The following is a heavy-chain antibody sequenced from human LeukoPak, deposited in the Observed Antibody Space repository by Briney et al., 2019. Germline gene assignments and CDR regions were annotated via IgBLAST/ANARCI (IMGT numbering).Heavy chain of an antibody. Sequence: ASVNVSCKVSGYTLTELSMHWVRQAPGQGLEWMGWINPNSGGTNYAQKFQGRVTMTRDTPISTVYMELSRLRSDDTAVYYCARDHSYGYYYYYMDVWGKGTTVTVSS. V-gene: IGHV1-2*02. CDR1: GYTLTELS. J-gene: IGHJ6*03. CDR3: ARDHSYGYYYYYMDV. D-gene: IGHD5-18*01. CDR2: INPNSGGT.